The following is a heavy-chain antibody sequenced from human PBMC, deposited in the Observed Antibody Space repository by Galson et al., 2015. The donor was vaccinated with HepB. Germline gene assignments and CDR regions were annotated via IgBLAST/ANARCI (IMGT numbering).Heavy chain of an antibody. CDR2: ISAYNGNT. D-gene: IGHD3-9*01. V-gene: IGHV1-18*04. J-gene: IGHJ4*02. Sequence: SVKVSCKASGYTFTSYGISWVRQAPGQGLEWMGWISAYNGNTNYAQKLQGRVTMTTDTSTSTAYMELRSLRSDDTAVYYCARDSPYSGKGFDWDYWGQGTLVTVSS. CDR1: GYTFTSYG. CDR3: ARDSPYSGKGFDWDY.